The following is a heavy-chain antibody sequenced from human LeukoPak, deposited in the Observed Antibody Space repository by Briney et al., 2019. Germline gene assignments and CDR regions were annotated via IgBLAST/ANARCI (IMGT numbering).Heavy chain of an antibody. V-gene: IGHV3-7*01. D-gene: IGHD1-26*01. CDR1: GFTFTDYW. J-gene: IGHJ4*02. Sequence: GGSLRLSCAASGFTFTDYWMTWVRQVPGKGLEWVANINRGGNESYYVDSVKGRFTISRDNAKNSLYLQMDSLRVEDTAVYYCARVGAWELQRVFDYWGQGTLVTVSS. CDR2: INRGGNES. CDR3: ARVGAWELQRVFDY.